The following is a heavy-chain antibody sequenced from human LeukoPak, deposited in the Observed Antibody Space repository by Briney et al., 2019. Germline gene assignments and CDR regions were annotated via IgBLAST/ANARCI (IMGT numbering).Heavy chain of an antibody. CDR1: GFTFSSYG. CDR2: IWYDGSNK. J-gene: IGHJ4*02. CDR3: ARDAYCSGGSCYSDFDY. Sequence: GRSLRLSCAASGFTFSSYGMHWVRKAPGKGLEWVAVIWYDGSNKYYADSVKGRFTISRDNSKNTLYLQMNSLRAEDTAVYYCARDAYCSGGSCYSDFDYWGQGTLVTVSS. V-gene: IGHV3-33*01. D-gene: IGHD2-15*01.